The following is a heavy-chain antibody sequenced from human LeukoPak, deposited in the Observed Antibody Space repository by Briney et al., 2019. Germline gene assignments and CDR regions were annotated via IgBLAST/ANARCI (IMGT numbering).Heavy chain of an antibody. CDR2: IYHSGST. D-gene: IGHD3-10*01. Sequence: SETLSLTCTVSGYSISSGYDWGWIRQPPGKGLEWIGSIYHSGSTYYNPSLKSRVTISVDTSKNQFSLKLSSVTAADTAVYYCARGPALWQKAGFDYWGQGTLVTVSS. J-gene: IGHJ4*02. CDR1: GYSISSGYD. CDR3: ARGPALWQKAGFDY. V-gene: IGHV4-38-2*02.